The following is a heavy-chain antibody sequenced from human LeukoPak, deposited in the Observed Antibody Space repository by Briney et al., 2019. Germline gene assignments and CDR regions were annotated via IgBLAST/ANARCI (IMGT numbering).Heavy chain of an antibody. CDR1: GFTVSSNY. J-gene: IGHJ6*04. Sequence: GGSLRLSCAASGFTVSSNYMNWVRQAPGKGLEWVSYISSSSSTIYHADSVKGRFTISRDNAKNSLYLQMNSLRAEDTAVYYCAELGITMIGGVWGKGTTVTISS. CDR3: AELGITMIGGV. V-gene: IGHV3-48*01. CDR2: ISSSSSTI. D-gene: IGHD3-10*02.